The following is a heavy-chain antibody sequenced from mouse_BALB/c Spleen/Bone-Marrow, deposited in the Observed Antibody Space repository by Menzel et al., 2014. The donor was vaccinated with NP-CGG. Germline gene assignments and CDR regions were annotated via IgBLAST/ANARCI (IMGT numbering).Heavy chain of an antibody. V-gene: IGHV14-3*02. D-gene: IGHD1-2*01. J-gene: IGHJ2*01. CDR2: IDPANGIT. CDR3: ASCYYGHYFDY. Sequence: EVKLQESGAELVKPGASVKLSCTASGFNIKDTYMHWVKQRPEQGLEWIGRIDPANGITKYDPKSQGKATITADTSSNTAYLQLSSLTSEDTAVYYCASCYYGHYFDYWGQGTTLTVSS. CDR1: GFNIKDTY.